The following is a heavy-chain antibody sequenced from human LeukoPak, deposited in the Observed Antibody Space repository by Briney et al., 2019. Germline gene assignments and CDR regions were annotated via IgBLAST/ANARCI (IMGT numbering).Heavy chain of an antibody. Sequence: PSQTLSLTCTVSGGSISSGDYYWSWIRQPPGKGLEWIGYIHYSGSTYYNPSLKSRVTISVDTSKNQFSLKLSSVTAADTAVYYCARAVVWGSYRPLDYWGQGTLVTVSS. J-gene: IGHJ4*02. CDR2: IHYSGST. CDR1: GGSISSGDYY. CDR3: ARAVVWGSYRPLDY. V-gene: IGHV4-30-4*01. D-gene: IGHD3-16*02.